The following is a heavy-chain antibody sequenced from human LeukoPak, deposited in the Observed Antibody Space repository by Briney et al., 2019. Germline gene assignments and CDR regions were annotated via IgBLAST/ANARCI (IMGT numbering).Heavy chain of an antibody. J-gene: IGHJ4*02. D-gene: IGHD2-15*01. V-gene: IGHV1-69*13. CDR2: IIPIFGTA. CDR3: ARVAVPSRDDLGYCSGGSCYASFYQFDY. Sequence: AVKVSCKASGGTFSSYAISWVRQAPGQGLEWMGGIIPIFGTANYAQKFQGRVTITADESTSTSYMGLSSLRSEDTAVYYCARVAVPSRDDLGYCSGGSCYASFYQFDYWGQGTLVTVSS. CDR1: GGTFSSYA.